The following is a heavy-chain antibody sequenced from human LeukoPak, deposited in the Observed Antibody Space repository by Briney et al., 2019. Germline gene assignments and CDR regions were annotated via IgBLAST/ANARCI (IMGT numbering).Heavy chain of an antibody. D-gene: IGHD3-22*01. CDR2: INPNGGST. CDR1: GYTFTSYY. J-gene: IGHJ3*02. CDR3: AREEGPTYYYDSSGYGGAFDI. V-gene: IGHV1-46*01. Sequence: ASVKVSCKASGYTFTSYYMHWVRQAPGQGLEWMGIINPNGGSTSYAQKFQGRVTMTRDTSTSTVYMELSSLRSEDTAVYYCAREEGPTYYYDSSGYGGAFDIWGQGTMVTVSS.